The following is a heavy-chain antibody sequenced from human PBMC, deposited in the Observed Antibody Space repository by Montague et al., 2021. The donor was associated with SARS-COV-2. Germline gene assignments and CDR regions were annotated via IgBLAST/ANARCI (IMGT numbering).Heavy chain of an antibody. CDR1: GDSVSSNTAT. D-gene: IGHD2-15*01. CDR2: TYYRSKWYH. CDR3: ARTTTRMLYPENAFDI. V-gene: IGHV6-1*01. J-gene: IGHJ3*02. Sequence: CAISGDSVSSNTATWNWIRQSPSRGLEWPGRTYYRSKWYHDYAISLKSRITINPDTSKNRFSLQLSSVAPEDTAVFYCARTTTRMLYPENAFDIWGQGTMVTVSS.